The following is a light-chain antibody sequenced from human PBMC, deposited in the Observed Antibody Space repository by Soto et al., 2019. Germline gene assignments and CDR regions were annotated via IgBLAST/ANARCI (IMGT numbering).Light chain of an antibody. J-gene: IGKJ3*01. Sequence: IQMTQSPSSLCASVGDTVTMTCRASQSISVSLAWYQQKPGKAPNLLIYDASTLQGGVPSRFSGSGSGTEFTLTTSSLQSEDFAVYYCQQYNNWPPAFGPGTQLDI. CDR2: DAS. CDR3: QQYNNWPPA. V-gene: IGKV1-5*01. CDR1: QSISVS.